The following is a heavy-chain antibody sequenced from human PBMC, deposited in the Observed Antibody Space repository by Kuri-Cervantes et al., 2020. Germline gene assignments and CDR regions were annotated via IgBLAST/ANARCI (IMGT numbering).Heavy chain of an antibody. D-gene: IGHD3-9*01. J-gene: IGHJ6*02. V-gene: IGHV4-59*01. CDR2: IYYSGGT. CDR1: GGSISSYY. CDR3: AKDKGLIGYFDWLPTTNYYGMDV. Sequence: GSLRLSCTVSGGSISSYYWSWIRQPPGKGLEWIGYIYYSGGTNYNPSLKSRVTISVDTSKNQFSLKLSSVTAADTAVYYCAKDKGLIGYFDWLPTTNYYGMDVWGQGTTVTVSS.